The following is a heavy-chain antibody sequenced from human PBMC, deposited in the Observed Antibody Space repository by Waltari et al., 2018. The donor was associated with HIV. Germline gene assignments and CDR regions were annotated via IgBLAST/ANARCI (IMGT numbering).Heavy chain of an antibody. V-gene: IGHV1-8*01. J-gene: IGHJ5*02. CDR2: MNPNSGNT. CDR3: ARAHLPYYYGSGGFDP. Sequence: QVQLVQSGAEVKKPGASVKVSCKASGYTFTSYDIHWVRQATGKGREWMGWMNPNSGNTGYAQKFQGRVTMTRNTSISTAYMELSSLRSEDTAVYYCARAHLPYYYGSGGFDPWGQGTLVTVSS. CDR1: GYTFTSYD. D-gene: IGHD3-10*01.